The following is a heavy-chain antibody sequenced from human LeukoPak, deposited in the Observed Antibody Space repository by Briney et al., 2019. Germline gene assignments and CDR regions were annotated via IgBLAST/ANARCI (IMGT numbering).Heavy chain of an antibody. J-gene: IGHJ4*02. D-gene: IGHD4-17*01. CDR2: IYYSGST. CDR1: GGSISSSY. V-gene: IGHV4-59*08. CDR3: ARQYGDDARAFDY. Sequence: SETLSLTCTVSGGSISSSYWSWIRQPPGKGLEWIGYIYYSGSTNYNPSLKSRVTMSVDTSKNQFSLKLTSVTAADTAVYYCARQYGDDARAFDYWGQGTLVTVSS.